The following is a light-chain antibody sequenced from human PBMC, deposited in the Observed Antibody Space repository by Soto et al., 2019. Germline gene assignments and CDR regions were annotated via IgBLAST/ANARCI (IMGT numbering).Light chain of an antibody. CDR2: EVS. Sequence: QSALTQPASVSGSPGQSITISCTGTSSDVGGYNYVSWYQQHPGKAPKLMIYEVSNRPSGVSNRFSGSKSGNTASLTISGLQAEDEADYYCSSYTRSSNVVFGGGTQLTVL. V-gene: IGLV2-14*01. CDR1: SSDVGGYNY. J-gene: IGLJ2*01. CDR3: SSYTRSSNVV.